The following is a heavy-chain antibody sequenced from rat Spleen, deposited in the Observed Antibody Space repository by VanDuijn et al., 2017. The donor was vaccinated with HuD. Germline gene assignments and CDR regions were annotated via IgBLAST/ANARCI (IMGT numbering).Heavy chain of an antibody. CDR1: GFSLTSYS. D-gene: IGHD1-11*01. J-gene: IGHJ3*01. V-gene: IGHV2-34*01. CDR3: ARSYGGYTSNWFPY. CDR2: MWYDGDT. Sequence: QVQLKESGPGLVQPSETLSLTCTVSGFSLTSYSVSWVRQPSGKGPEWMGRMWYDGDTAYNSALKSRLSISRDTSKNQVFLKMNSLQTDDTVIYFCARSYGGYTSNWFPYWGQGTLVTVSS.